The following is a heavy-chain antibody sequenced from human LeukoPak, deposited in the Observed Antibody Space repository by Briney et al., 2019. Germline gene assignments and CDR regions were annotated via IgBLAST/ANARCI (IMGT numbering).Heavy chain of an antibody. CDR2: INPNSGGT. CDR1: GYTFTGYY. V-gene: IGHV1-2*02. CDR3: ARAYYYDSSGYPHV. D-gene: IGHD3-22*01. Sequence: ASVKVSCKASGYTFTGYYMHWVRQAPGQGLEWMGWINPNSGGTNYAQKFQGRVTMTRDTSISTAYMELSRLRSDDTAVCYCARAYYYDSSGYPHVWGQGTLVTVSS. J-gene: IGHJ4*02.